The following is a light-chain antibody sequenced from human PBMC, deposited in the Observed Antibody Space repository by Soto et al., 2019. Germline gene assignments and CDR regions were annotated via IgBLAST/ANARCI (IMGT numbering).Light chain of an antibody. Sequence: DIVMTQSPDSLGVSLGERATINCKSSQSVLYSSNNKNYLAWYQQKPGQPPKLLIYWASTRESGVPDRFSGSGSGTDFTLTISSLQAEDVAVYYCQQYYSTPRTFGQGTKV. CDR2: WAS. CDR3: QQYYSTPRT. CDR1: QSVLYSSNNKNY. V-gene: IGKV4-1*01. J-gene: IGKJ1*01.